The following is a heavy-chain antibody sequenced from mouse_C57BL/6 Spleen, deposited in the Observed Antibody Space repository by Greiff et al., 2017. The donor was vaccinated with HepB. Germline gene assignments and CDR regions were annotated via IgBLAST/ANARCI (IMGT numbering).Heavy chain of an antibody. CDR2: ISSGSSTI. CDR3: ARRKLGHFDY. V-gene: IGHV5-17*01. Sequence: EVKVEESGGGLVKPGGSLKLSCAASGFTFSDYGMHWVRQAPEKGLEWVAYISSGSSTIYYADTVKGRFTISRDNAKNTLFLQMTSLRSEDTAMYYCARRKLGHFDYWGQGTTLTVSS. CDR1: GFTFSDYG. D-gene: IGHD4-1*01. J-gene: IGHJ2*01.